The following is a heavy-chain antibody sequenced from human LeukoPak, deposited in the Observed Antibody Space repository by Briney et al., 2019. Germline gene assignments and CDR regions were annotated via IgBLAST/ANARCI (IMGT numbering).Heavy chain of an antibody. J-gene: IGHJ3*02. CDR1: GFSFSTYW. V-gene: IGHV3-7*01. CDR2: IKQDGSEK. CDR3: ARFRSSRYWVDAFDI. Sequence: GSLRLSCAASGFSFSTYWMTWVRQAPGKGPEWVANIKQDGSEKYYVDSVKGRFTIFRDNAKNSLYLQMNSLRDEDTAVYFCARFRSSRYWVDAFDIWGQGTMVIVSS. D-gene: IGHD6-13*01.